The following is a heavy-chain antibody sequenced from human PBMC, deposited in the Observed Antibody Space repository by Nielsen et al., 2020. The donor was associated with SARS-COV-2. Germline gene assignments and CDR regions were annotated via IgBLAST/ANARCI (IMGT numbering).Heavy chain of an antibody. V-gene: IGHV3-21*01. CDR3: ARDLPYYDFWSGYYALGGMDV. J-gene: IGHJ6*02. Sequence: VRQAPGKGLEWVSSISPTTHYIYYADSVKGRFSISRDNAKNSLFLQMNSLRAEDTAVYYCARDLPYYDFWSGYYALGGMDVWGQGTTVTVSS. CDR2: ISPTTHYI. D-gene: IGHD3-3*01.